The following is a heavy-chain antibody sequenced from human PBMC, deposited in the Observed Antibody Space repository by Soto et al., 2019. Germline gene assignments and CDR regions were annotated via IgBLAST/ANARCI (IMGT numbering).Heavy chain of an antibody. V-gene: IGHV3-23*01. CDR1: GFTFSSYA. CDR3: AKNLAKVVVIPPTPAFDI. D-gene: IGHD3-22*01. J-gene: IGHJ3*02. CDR2: ISGSGGST. Sequence: GGSLRLSCAASGFTFSSYAMSWVRQAPGKGLEWVSAISGSGGSTYYADSVKGRFTISRDNSKNTLYLQMNSLRAEDTAVYYCAKNLAKVVVIPPTPAFDIPGQATMVTGSS.